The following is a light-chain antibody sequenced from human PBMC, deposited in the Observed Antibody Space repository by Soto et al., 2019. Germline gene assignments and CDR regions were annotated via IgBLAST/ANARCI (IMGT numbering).Light chain of an antibody. CDR3: QQYGTSPSGLT. J-gene: IGKJ4*01. CDR2: GAS. V-gene: IGKV3-20*01. CDR1: QSVSSSY. Sequence: EIVLTQSPGTLSLSPGERATLSCRASQSVSSSYLAWYQQKPGQAPRLLIYGASSRATGIPDRFSGSGSGTAFTLTISRLEPEDFAVYYCQQYGTSPSGLTFGGGTKVDIK.